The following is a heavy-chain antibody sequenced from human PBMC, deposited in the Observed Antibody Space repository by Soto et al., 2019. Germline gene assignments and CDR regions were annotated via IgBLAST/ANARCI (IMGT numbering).Heavy chain of an antibody. J-gene: IGHJ5*02. CDR2: IIPIFGTA. CDR1: GGTFSSYA. V-gene: IGHV1-69*13. CDR3: ARVTYSSGWPIEEYNWFDP. D-gene: IGHD6-19*01. Sequence: SVKVSCKASGGTFSSYAISWVRQAPGQGLEWMGGIIPIFGTANYAQKFQGRVTITADESTSTAYMELSSLRSEDTAVYYCARVTYSSGWPIEEYNWFDPWGQGTLVTVSS.